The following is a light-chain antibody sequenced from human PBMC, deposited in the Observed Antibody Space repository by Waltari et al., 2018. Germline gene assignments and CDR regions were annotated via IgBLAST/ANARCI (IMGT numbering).Light chain of an antibody. CDR1: QSVSSSY. CDR2: GAS. Sequence: EIVLTPSPGTLSLSPGERATLPCRASQSVSSSYLAWYHQKPGQAPRLVIYGASSLATGIPDRFSGSGSGTDFTLTISRLEPEDFTVYYCQQYGSSPLTFGGGTKVEIK. V-gene: IGKV3-20*01. J-gene: IGKJ4*01. CDR3: QQYGSSPLT.